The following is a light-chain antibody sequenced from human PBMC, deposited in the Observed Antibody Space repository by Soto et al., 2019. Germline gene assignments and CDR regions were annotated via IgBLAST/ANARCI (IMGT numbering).Light chain of an antibody. V-gene: IGKV3-20*01. Sequence: EIVLTQSPGALSLSPGEGATLSCRASQSVSSNYLAWYQQKPGQAPRLLIYGASSRATGIPDRFSGSGSGTDFTLTISRLEPEDFAVYYCQQYGRSPLTFGPGNKVDIE. CDR3: QQYGRSPLT. CDR2: GAS. CDR1: QSVSSNY. J-gene: IGKJ3*01.